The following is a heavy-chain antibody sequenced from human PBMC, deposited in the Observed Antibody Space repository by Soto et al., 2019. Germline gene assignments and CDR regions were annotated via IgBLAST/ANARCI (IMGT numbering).Heavy chain of an antibody. D-gene: IGHD6-19*01. CDR3: AKDLGTAVSARRAFDI. J-gene: IGHJ3*02. Sequence: SETLCLTCDVSGASISNDNWWSWVRQPAGKGLEWIGEIYHSGSTNYNPSLKSRVTISVDKSKNQFSLKLSYVTAADTAVYYCAKDLGTAVSARRAFDIWGQGTMVTVSS. V-gene: IGHV4-4*02. CDR2: IYHSGST. CDR1: GASISNDNW.